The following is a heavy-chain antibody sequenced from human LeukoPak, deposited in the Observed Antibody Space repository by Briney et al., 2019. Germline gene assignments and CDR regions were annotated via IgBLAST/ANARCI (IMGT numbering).Heavy chain of an antibody. CDR3: ARGLGSPVGRNY. D-gene: IGHD1-26*01. V-gene: IGHV1-8*01. J-gene: IGHJ4*02. Sequence: GASVKVSCKASGYTFTSYDINWVRQATGQGHEWMGWMNPNSGNTGYAQKFQGRVTMTRNTSISTVYMELSSLRSEDTAVYYCARGLGSPVGRNYWGQGTLVTVSS. CDR2: MNPNSGNT. CDR1: GYTFTSYD.